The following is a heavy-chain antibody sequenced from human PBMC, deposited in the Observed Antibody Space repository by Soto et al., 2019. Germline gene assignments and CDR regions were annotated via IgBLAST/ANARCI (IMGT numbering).Heavy chain of an antibody. Sequence: QVQLVQSGAEVKKPGASVKVSCKASGYTFTSYAMHLVRQAPVQRLAWMGWINAGNGNTKYSRKFQGRGTITRDTSSSTAYMDLSSLRSEATAVYYCARYPGYRYGYHWGQGTLVTVSS. CDR2: INAGNGNT. CDR3: ARYPGYRYGYH. V-gene: IGHV1-3*01. J-gene: IGHJ5*02. CDR1: GYTFTSYA. D-gene: IGHD5-18*01.